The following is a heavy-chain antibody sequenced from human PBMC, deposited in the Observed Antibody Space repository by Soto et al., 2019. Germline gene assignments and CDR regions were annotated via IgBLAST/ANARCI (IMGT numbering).Heavy chain of an antibody. V-gene: IGHV1-69*13. CDR1: GGTFSSYA. CDR3: ARDLSGRKWFDP. CDR2: IIPIFGTA. J-gene: IGHJ5*02. D-gene: IGHD1-1*01. Sequence: GASVKVSCKASGGTFSSYAISWVRQAPGQGLEWMGGIIPIFGTANYAQKFQGRVTITADESTSTAYMELSSLRSEDTAVYYCARDLSGRKWFDPWGQGTLVTVSS.